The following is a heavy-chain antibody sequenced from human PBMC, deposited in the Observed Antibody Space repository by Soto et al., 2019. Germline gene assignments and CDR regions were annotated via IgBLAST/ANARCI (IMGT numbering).Heavy chain of an antibody. Sequence: EVRLSESGGGLVQPGGSLRLSCAASEFTFSRYAMIWVRQAPGKGLEWVSTIRGSGDSTFYADSVKGRFTVSRDNSENTLYLPMNRLTAEDAAFYYWAKDPGDASNTFDWWGQGTLVTVS. CDR2: IRGSGDST. CDR3: AKDPGDASNTFDW. D-gene: IGHD1-26*01. J-gene: IGHJ4*02. CDR1: EFTFSRYA. V-gene: IGHV3-23*01.